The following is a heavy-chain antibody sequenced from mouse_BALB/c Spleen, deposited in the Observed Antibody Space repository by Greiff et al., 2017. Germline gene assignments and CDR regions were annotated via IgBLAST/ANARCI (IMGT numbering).Heavy chain of an antibody. D-gene: IGHD2-4*01. CDR1: GYTFSSYW. Sequence: QVQLQQSGAELMKPGASVKISCKATGYTFSSYWIEWVKQRPGHGLEWIGEILPGSGSTNYNEKFKGKATFTADTSSNTAYMQLSSLTSEDSAVYYCARGYDYEGCRGFAYWGQGTLVTVSA. CDR2: ILPGSGST. J-gene: IGHJ3*01. V-gene: IGHV1-9*01. CDR3: ARGYDYEGCRGFAY.